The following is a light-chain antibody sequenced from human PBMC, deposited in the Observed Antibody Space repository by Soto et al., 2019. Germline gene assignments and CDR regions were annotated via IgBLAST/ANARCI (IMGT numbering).Light chain of an antibody. V-gene: IGKV3-20*01. J-gene: IGKJ1*01. Sequence: EIVLTQSPGTLSLSPGERATLSCRASQSVSSSYLAWYQQKPGQAPRLLIYGASSRATGIPDRFSGSESGTDFTLTISRLEPEDFAVYYCQHYETFGQGTKVEIK. CDR3: QHYET. CDR2: GAS. CDR1: QSVSSSY.